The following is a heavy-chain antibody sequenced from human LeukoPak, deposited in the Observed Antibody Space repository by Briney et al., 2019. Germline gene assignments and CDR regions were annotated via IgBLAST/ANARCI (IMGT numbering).Heavy chain of an antibody. D-gene: IGHD6-19*01. CDR1: GGSISDYY. J-gene: IGHJ4*02. V-gene: IGHV4-59*08. Sequence: SETLSLTCTASGGSISDYYWSWIRQPPGKGLEWLGYIYYSGSTSYNPSLKSRVTISVDTSKNQFSLKLSSVTAADTAVYYCARGMYSSDWTPFDYWGQGTLVTVSS. CDR2: IYYSGST. CDR3: ARGMYSSDWTPFDY.